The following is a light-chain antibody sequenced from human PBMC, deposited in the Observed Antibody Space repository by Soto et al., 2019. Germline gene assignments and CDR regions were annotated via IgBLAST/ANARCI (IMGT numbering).Light chain of an antibody. CDR3: QQYGSSPRT. V-gene: IGKV3-20*01. J-gene: IGKJ1*01. CDR2: GAS. Sequence: EIVLTQSPGILSSSPGERATLSCRASQSVSSNYLAWYQQKPGQAPRFLIYGASSRATGIPDRFSGSGSGKDFTLTTTRLEPEDFAVYYCQQYGSSPRTFGQGTKVDIK. CDR1: QSVSSNY.